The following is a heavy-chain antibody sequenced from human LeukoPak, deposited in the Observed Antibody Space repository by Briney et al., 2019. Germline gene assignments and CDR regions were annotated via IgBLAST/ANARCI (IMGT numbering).Heavy chain of an antibody. V-gene: IGHV3-7*01. D-gene: IGHD3-22*01. J-gene: IGHJ4*02. Sequence: GGSLRLSCAASGFTFSSYWMSWVRQAPGKGLEWVANIKQDGSEKYYVDSVKGRFTISRNNAKNSLYLQMNSLRAEDTAVYYCARDYYDSSGYYYFDYWGQGTLVTVSS. CDR2: IKQDGSEK. CDR1: GFTFSSYW. CDR3: ARDYYDSSGYYYFDY.